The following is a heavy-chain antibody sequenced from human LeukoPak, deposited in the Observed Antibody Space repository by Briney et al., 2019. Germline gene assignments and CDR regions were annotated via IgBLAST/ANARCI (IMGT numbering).Heavy chain of an antibody. CDR1: GFTFSSYA. J-gene: IGHJ4*02. CDR2: ISYDGSNK. V-gene: IGHV3-30*04. Sequence: GGSLRLSCAASGFTFSSYAMHWVRQAPGKGLEWVAVISYDGSNKYYADSVKGRFTITRDNSKNTLYLQMNSLRAEDTAVYYCARKNGLDYWGQGTLVTVSS. CDR3: ARKNGLDY.